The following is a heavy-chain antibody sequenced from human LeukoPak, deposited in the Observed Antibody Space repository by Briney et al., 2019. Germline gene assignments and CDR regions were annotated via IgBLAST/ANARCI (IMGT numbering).Heavy chain of an antibody. D-gene: IGHD6-13*01. J-gene: IGHJ5*02. CDR2: INHSGST. CDR1: GGSFSGYY. Sequence: SETLSLTCAVYGGSFSGYYWSWIRQPPRKGLEWIGEINHSGSTNYNPSLKSRVTISVDTSKNQFSLKLSSVTAADTAVYYCARAGVVSSSWYSHNWFDPWGQGTLVTVSS. V-gene: IGHV4-34*01. CDR3: ARAGVVSSSWYSHNWFDP.